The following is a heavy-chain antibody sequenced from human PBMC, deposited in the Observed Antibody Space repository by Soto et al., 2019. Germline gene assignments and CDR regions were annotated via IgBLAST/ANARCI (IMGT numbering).Heavy chain of an antibody. V-gene: IGHV1-18*01. CDR2: ISVYNGNT. Sequence: AASVKVSCKASGYTFTSYGISWVRQAPGQGLEWMGWISVYNGNTNYAQKLQGRVTMTTDTSTSTAYMELNSLRAEDTAVYYCDSAVAGTFHWGQGTLVTVSS. CDR3: DSAVAGTFH. D-gene: IGHD6-19*01. J-gene: IGHJ4*02. CDR1: GYTFTSYG.